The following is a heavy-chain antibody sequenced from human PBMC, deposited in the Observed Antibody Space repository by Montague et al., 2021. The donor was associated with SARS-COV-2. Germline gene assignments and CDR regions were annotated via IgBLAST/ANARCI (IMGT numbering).Heavy chain of an antibody. CDR1: GFSLSTSGMC. V-gene: IGHV2-70*11. J-gene: IGHJ6*02. CDR2: IDWDDDK. Sequence: PALVKPTQTLTLACTFSGFSLSTSGMCVSWIRQPPGKALEWLARIDWDDDKYYSTSLKTRLTISKDTSKNQVVLTMTNMDPVDTATYYCARRTYDILTGDDDGRAVWGQGTTVPVS. D-gene: IGHD3-9*01. CDR3: ARRTYDILTGDDDGRAV.